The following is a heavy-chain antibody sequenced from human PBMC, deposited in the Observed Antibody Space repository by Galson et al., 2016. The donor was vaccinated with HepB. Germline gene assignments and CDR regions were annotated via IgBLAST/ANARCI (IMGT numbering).Heavy chain of an antibody. Sequence: SVKVSCKASDNTFSKDYTHWVRQAPGQGLQWLGTIHPSGAYTTYAQRFDGRVTMTRDTATNTVYMELRALTSKDTAVYYCARANYNLLTGYYSGLDHWGQGTLVTVSS. CDR2: IHPSGAYT. J-gene: IGHJ4*02. V-gene: IGHV1-46*01. CDR3: ARANYNLLTGYYSGLDH. CDR1: DNTFSKDY. D-gene: IGHD3-9*01.